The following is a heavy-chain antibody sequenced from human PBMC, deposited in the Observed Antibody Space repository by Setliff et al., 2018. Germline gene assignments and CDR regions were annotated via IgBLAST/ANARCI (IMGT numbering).Heavy chain of an antibody. J-gene: IGHJ5*02. Sequence: ASVKVSCKASGYTFTSYDINWVRQAPGQRLEGMGWINAGNGNTKYSQKFQGRVTITRDTSASTAYMELSSLRSEDTAVYYCARDTYIGDFWSGYYIQGRFDPWGQGTLVTVSS. V-gene: IGHV1-3*01. CDR1: GYTFTSYD. D-gene: IGHD3-3*01. CDR2: INAGNGNT. CDR3: ARDTYIGDFWSGYYIQGRFDP.